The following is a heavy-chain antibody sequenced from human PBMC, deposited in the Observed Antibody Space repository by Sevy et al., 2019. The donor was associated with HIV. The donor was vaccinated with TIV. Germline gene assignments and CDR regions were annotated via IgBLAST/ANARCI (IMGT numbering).Heavy chain of an antibody. CDR3: ARDRDYDYIWGTFPYRDY. J-gene: IGHJ4*02. V-gene: IGHV1-18*01. CDR1: GYTFTSYG. Sequence: GPSVKVSCKASGYTFTSYGISWVRQAPGQGLEWMGWISAYKGNTNYAQKFQGRVTMTTDTSTFTAYMELRSLRYDDTAVYYCARDRDYDYIWGTFPYRDYWGQGTLVTVSS. D-gene: IGHD3-16*01. CDR2: ISAYKGNT.